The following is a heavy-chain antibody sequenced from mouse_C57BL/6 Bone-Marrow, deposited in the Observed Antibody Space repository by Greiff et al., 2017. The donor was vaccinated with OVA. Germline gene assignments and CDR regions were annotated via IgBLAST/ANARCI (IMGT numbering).Heavy chain of an antibody. Sequence: VQLQQSGAELVRPGASVKLSCTASGFNIKDDYMHWVKQRPEQGLEWIGWIDPENGDTEYASKFQGKATITADTSSNTAYLQLSSLTSEDTAVYDYTSYGTFDNWGKGTTLTVSS. CDR3: TSYGTFDN. D-gene: IGHD2-1*01. CDR2: IDPENGDT. J-gene: IGHJ2*01. V-gene: IGHV14-4*01. CDR1: GFNIKDDY.